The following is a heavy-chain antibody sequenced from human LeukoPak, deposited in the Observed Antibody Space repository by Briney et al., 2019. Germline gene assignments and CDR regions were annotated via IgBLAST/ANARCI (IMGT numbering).Heavy chain of an antibody. CDR2: ISNDGTNE. CDR3: ARDRIAVAGMGAFQH. J-gene: IGHJ1*01. CDR1: RFTFSTYA. Sequence: GRSLRLSCAASRFTFSTYAMHWVRQAPGKGLEWVAGISNDGTNEDHADSVKGRFTISRDNSKNTLYLQMNSLRAEDTAIYYCARDRIAVAGMGAFQHWGQGTLVAVSS. D-gene: IGHD6-19*01. V-gene: IGHV3-30-3*01.